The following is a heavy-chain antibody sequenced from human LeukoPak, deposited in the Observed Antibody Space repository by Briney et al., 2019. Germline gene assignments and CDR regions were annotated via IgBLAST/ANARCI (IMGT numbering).Heavy chain of an antibody. CDR2: ISAYNGNT. CDR3: ARSYSSGSYYFDY. CDR1: GYTFNNYG. V-gene: IGHV1-18*01. Sequence: ASEKVSCKASGYTFNNYGIDWVRQAPGQGLEWMGWISAYNGNTEFAQKLQDRVTMTTDTSTSTAYMELRSLRSDDTAVYYCARSYSSGSYYFDYWGQGTLVTVSS. J-gene: IGHJ4*02. D-gene: IGHD6-19*01.